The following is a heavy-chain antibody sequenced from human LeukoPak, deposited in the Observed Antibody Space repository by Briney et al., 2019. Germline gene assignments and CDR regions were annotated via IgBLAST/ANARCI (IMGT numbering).Heavy chain of an antibody. Sequence: EASVKVSCKASGYTFTSYGISWVRQAPGQGLEWMGWISAYNGNTNYAQKLQGRVTMTTDTSTSTAYVELRSLRSDDTAVYYCARWRGYCSGGSCPGFDYWGQGTLVTVSS. CDR2: ISAYNGNT. V-gene: IGHV1-18*01. CDR1: GYTFTSYG. D-gene: IGHD2-15*01. CDR3: ARWRGYCSGGSCPGFDY. J-gene: IGHJ4*02.